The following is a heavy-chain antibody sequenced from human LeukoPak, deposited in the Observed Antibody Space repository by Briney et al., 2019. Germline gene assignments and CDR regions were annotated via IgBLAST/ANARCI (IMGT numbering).Heavy chain of an antibody. CDR2: IYYTGST. CDR1: GGSISSYY. D-gene: IGHD4-11*01. CDR3: ARGHNYSKFYFDY. V-gene: IGHV4-59*01. Sequence: KTSETLSLTCTVSGGSISSYYWSWIRQPPGKGLEWIGYIYYTGSTNYNPSLKSRVTISVDTSKNQFSLKLSSVTAADTAVYYCARGHNYSKFYFDYWGQGTLVTVSS. J-gene: IGHJ4*02.